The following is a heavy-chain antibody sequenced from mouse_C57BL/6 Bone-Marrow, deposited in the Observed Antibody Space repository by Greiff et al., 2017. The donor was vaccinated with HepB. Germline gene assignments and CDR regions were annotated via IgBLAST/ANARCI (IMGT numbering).Heavy chain of an antibody. J-gene: IGHJ4*01. CDR3: ITTVVALYYYAMDY. CDR2: IHPDNGDT. Sequence: EVQLQQSGAELVRPGASVKLSCTASGFNINDDYMHWVKQRPEQGLEWIGWIHPDNGDTDYASKFQGKATITADTSSNTAYLQLSSLTSEDTAVYYCITTVVALYYYAMDYWGQGTSVTVSA. D-gene: IGHD1-1*01. V-gene: IGHV14-4*01. CDR1: GFNINDDY.